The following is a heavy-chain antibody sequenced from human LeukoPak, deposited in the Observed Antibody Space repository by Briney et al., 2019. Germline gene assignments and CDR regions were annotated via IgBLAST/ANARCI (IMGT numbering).Heavy chain of an antibody. D-gene: IGHD1-7*01. CDR2: VDPEDGET. CDR3: ATQTSELELQAFDY. Sequence: ASVKVSCKVSGYTFTDYYVHWVQQAPGKGLEWMGLVDPEDGETIYAEKFQGRVTITADTSTDTAYMELSSLRSEDTAVYYCATQTSELELQAFDYWGQGTLVTVSS. V-gene: IGHV1-69-2*01. J-gene: IGHJ4*02. CDR1: GYTFTDYY.